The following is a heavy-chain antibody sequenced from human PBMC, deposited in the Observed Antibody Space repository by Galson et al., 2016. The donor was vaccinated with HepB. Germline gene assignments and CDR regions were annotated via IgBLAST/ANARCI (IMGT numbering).Heavy chain of an antibody. D-gene: IGHD3-10*01. V-gene: IGHV3-30*18. CDR1: GFIFSSYG. J-gene: IGHJ6*02. CDR3: AKGVYYYGSGSSRYGLDI. CDR2: ISYDASSE. Sequence: SLRLSCAASGFIFSSYGMHWVRLAPGKGLEWVAVISYDASSEYSVDSVKGRFTISRDNSKNTLYLQMNSLRAEDTAVYYCAKGVYYYGSGSSRYGLDIWGQGTTVTVSS.